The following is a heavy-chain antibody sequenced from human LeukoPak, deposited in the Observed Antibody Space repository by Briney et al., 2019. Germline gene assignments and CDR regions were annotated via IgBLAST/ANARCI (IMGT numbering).Heavy chain of an antibody. D-gene: IGHD3-22*01. V-gene: IGHV4-38-2*01. Sequence: GSLRLSCAASGFTFSSYSMNWVRQAPGKGLEWIGSIYHSGNTDYNPSLKSRVTISVDTSKNQFSLKLSSVTAADTAVYYCARHLYDSSGYVDYWGQGTLVTVSS. J-gene: IGHJ4*02. CDR2: IYHSGNT. CDR3: ARHLYDSSGYVDY. CDR1: GFTFSSYS.